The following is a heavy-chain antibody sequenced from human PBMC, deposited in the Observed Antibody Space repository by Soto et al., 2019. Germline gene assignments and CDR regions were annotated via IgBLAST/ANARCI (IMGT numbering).Heavy chain of an antibody. CDR1: RYSFTSYW. CDR3: ARTYDSSGGDAFDI. D-gene: IGHD3-22*01. Sequence: PVESLKISCKGSRYSFTSYWIGWVLQMPGKGLEWMGIIYPGDSDTRYSPSFQGQVTISADKSISTAYPQWSSLKASDTAMYYCARTYDSSGGDAFDIWGHGTMVTVSS. CDR2: IYPGDSDT. V-gene: IGHV5-51*01. J-gene: IGHJ3*02.